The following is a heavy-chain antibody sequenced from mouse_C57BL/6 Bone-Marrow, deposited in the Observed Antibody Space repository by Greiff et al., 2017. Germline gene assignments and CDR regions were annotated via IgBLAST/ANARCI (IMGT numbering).Heavy chain of an antibody. J-gene: IGHJ3*01. D-gene: IGHD2-1*01. V-gene: IGHV3-6*01. CDR1: GYSITSGYY. Sequence: EVKLQESGPGLVKPSQSLSLTCSVTGYSITSGYYWNWIRQFPGNKLEWMGYISYDGSNNYNPSLKNRISITRDTSKNQFFLKLNSVTTEDTATYYCAMSTYGKVAYWGQGTLVTVSA. CDR2: ISYDGSN. CDR3: AMSTYGKVAY.